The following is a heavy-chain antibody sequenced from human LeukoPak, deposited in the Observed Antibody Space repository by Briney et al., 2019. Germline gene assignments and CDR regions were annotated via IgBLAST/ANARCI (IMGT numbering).Heavy chain of an antibody. Sequence: GGSLRLSCAASGFTFSNYAMSWVRPAPWKGLECVSVISGSAGSTFYADSVKGRFTISRDNSKNTLYLQMNSLRAEDTAVYYCAKDLGGYYLQSFDYWGQGTLVTVSS. CDR2: ISGSAGST. D-gene: IGHD3-22*01. V-gene: IGHV3-23*01. CDR3: AKDLGGYYLQSFDY. CDR1: GFTFSNYA. J-gene: IGHJ4*02.